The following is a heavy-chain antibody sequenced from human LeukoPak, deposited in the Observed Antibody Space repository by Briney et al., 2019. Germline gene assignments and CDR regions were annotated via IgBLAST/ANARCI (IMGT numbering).Heavy chain of an antibody. V-gene: IGHV3-23*01. D-gene: IGHD3-22*01. J-gene: IGHJ4*02. CDR3: AKSGVESRDYYDSSGYSYFDY. CDR2: ISGSGGST. CDR1: GFTFSSYA. Sequence: GGSLRLSCAASGFTFSSYAMRWVRQAPGKGLEWVSAISGSGGSTYYADSVKGRFTISRDNSKNTLYLQMNSLRAEDTAVYYCAKSGVESRDYYDSSGYSYFDYWGQGTLVTVSS.